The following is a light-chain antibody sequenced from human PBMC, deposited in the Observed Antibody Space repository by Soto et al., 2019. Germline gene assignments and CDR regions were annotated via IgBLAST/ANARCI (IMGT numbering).Light chain of an antibody. CDR2: EDN. CDR1: RGSIASNY. CDR3: QSYDSSKEV. Sequence: NFMLTQPHSVSESQGKTVTISCTRSRGSIASNYVQWYQQRPGSAPTTVIYEDNQRPSGVPDRFSGSIDSSSNSASLTISGLKTEDEADYYCQSYDSSKEVFGGGTKVTVL. J-gene: IGLJ3*02. V-gene: IGLV6-57*03.